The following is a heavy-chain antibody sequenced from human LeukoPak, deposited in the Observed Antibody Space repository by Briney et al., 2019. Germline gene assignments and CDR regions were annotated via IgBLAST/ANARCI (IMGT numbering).Heavy chain of an antibody. J-gene: IGHJ4*02. Sequence: SETLSLTCTVSGGSISSSSYYWGWLRQPPGKGLEWIVSIYYSGSTYYNPSLKSRVTISVDTSKNQFSLKLSSVTAADTAVYYCARHGYGSGIRIIDYWGQGTLVTVSS. CDR3: ARHGYGSGIRIIDY. D-gene: IGHD3-10*01. V-gene: IGHV4-39*01. CDR2: IYYSGST. CDR1: GGSISSSSYY.